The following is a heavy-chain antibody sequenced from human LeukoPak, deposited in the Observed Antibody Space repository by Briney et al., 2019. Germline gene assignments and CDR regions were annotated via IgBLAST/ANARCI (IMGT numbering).Heavy chain of an antibody. J-gene: IGHJ4*02. CDR3: AKIPVAAPFSHFDY. V-gene: IGHV3-23*01. Sequence: GGSLRLSGAASGFTFSSYAMSWVRQAPGKGLEWVSAISGSGGSTYYADSVKGRFTISRDYSKNTLYLQMNSLRAEDTAVYYCAKIPVAAPFSHFDYWGQGTLVTVSS. CDR1: GFTFSSYA. CDR2: ISGSGGST. D-gene: IGHD6-19*01.